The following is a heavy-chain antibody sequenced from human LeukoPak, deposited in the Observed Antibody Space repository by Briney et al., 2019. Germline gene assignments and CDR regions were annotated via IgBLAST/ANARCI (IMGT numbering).Heavy chain of an antibody. D-gene: IGHD1-26*01. CDR1: GFTVSSNY. Sequence: PWGSLRLSCAASGFTVSSNYMSWVRQAPGKGLEWVSVIYSGGSTYYADSVKGRFTISRDNSKNTLYLQMNSLRAEDTAVYYCARDIGQDPGDYWGQGTLVTVSS. V-gene: IGHV3-53*01. CDR3: ARDIGQDPGDY. CDR2: IYSGGST. J-gene: IGHJ4*02.